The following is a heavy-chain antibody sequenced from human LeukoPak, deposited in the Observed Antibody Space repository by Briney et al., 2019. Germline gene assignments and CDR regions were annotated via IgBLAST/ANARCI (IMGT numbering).Heavy chain of an antibody. V-gene: IGHV4-39*06. CDR2: LYYDGRT. D-gene: IGHD4-17*01. CDR3: TYGDPSHYYGMDV. J-gene: IGHJ6*02. CDR1: GDSVSSSNYY. Sequence: SETLSLTCTVFGDSVSSSNYYWAWFRQPPGKGLDWIGSLYYDGRTYYSPSLESRVTVSVDTSKNQFALKLTSVTAADTAVYYCTYGDPSHYYGMDVWGQGTTVTVSS.